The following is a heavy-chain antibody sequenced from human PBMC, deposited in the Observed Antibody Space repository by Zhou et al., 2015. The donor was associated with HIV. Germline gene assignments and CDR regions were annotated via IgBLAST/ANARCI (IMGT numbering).Heavy chain of an antibody. J-gene: IGHJ2*01. CDR2: INPSGGST. CDR1: GYTFTSYY. Sequence: QVHLVQSGAEEKKPGASVKVSCKASGYTFTSYYMHWVRQAPGQGLEWMGIINPSGGSTSYAQKFQGRVTMTRDTSTSTVYMELSSLRSEDTAVYYCAATTYVITMIISGRWDVPGPPSGYHYLDSSWGRG. V-gene: IGHV1-46*01. CDR3: AATTYVITMIISGRWDVPGPPSGYHYLDSS. D-gene: IGHD3-22*01.